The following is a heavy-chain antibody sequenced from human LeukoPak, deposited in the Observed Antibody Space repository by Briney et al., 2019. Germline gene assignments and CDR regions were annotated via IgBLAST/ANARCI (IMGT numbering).Heavy chain of an antibody. V-gene: IGHV4-30-2*01. CDR2: IYHSGST. J-gene: IGHJ5*02. CDR3: ARALLGYCSGGSCYSSIGWFDP. Sequence: SQTLFLTCAVSGGSISSGGYSWSWIRQPPGKGLEWIGYIYHSGSTYYNPSLKSRVTISVDRSKNQFSLKLSSVTAADTAVYYCARALLGYCSGGSCYSSIGWFDPWGQGTLVTVSS. D-gene: IGHD2-15*01. CDR1: GGSISSGGYS.